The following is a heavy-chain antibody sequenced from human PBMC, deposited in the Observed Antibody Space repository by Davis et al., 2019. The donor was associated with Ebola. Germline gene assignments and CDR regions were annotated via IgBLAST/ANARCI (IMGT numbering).Heavy chain of an antibody. Sequence: MPGGSLRLSCTVSGGSISSYYWSWIRQPPGKGLEWIGYIYYSGSTNYNPSLKSRVTISVDTSKNQFSLKLSSVTAADTAVYYCASSRYSYGYSFDYWGQGTLVTVSS. J-gene: IGHJ4*02. V-gene: IGHV4-59*01. CDR2: IYYSGST. CDR3: ASSRYSYGYSFDY. CDR1: GGSISSYY. D-gene: IGHD5-18*01.